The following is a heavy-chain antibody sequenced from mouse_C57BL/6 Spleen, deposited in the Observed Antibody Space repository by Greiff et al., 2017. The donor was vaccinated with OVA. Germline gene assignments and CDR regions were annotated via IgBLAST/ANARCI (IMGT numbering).Heavy chain of an antibody. J-gene: IGHJ4*01. V-gene: IGHV1-69*01. CDR2: IDPSDSYT. D-gene: IGHD1-1*01. CDR3: ARRTTAVEGYAMDY. CDR1: GYTFTSYW. Sequence: QVQLQQPGAELVMPGASVKLSCKASGYTFTSYWMHWVKQRPGQGLEWIGEIDPSDSYTNYNQKFKGKSTLTVDESSSTAYMQLSSLTSEDSAVYYCARRTTAVEGYAMDYWGQGTSVTVSS.